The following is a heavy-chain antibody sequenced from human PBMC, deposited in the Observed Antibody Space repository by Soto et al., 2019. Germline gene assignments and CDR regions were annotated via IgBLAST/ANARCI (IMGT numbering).Heavy chain of an antibody. CDR1: GGSVRSYY. V-gene: IGHV4-59*02. D-gene: IGHD2-2*01. J-gene: IGHJ4*02. CDR2: ISYSGST. CDR3: ARARSCLRTNCPKDYYFDY. Sequence: PSETLSLTCTVSGGSVRSYYWSWIRQPPGKGLEWVGYISYSGSTDYNPSLKSRVTISVDTSKNEFSLKLSSVTAADTAVYYCARARSCLRTNCPKDYYFDYWGQGTLVTVSS.